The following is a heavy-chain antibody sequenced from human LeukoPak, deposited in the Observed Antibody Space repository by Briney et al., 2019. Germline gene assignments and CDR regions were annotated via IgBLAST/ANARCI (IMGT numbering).Heavy chain of an antibody. CDR2: ISSSRNYI. CDR3: AKDRSLNRVGATTFDS. Sequence: GGSLSLSCAASGFTFITYSMNWVRQAPGKGLEWASSISSSRNYIYYADSVKGRFTISRDNSKNTLYLQMNSLRAEDTAVYYCAKDRSLNRVGATTFDSWGQGNVVTVSS. J-gene: IGHJ4*02. D-gene: IGHD1-26*01. V-gene: IGHV3-21*04. CDR1: GFTFITYS.